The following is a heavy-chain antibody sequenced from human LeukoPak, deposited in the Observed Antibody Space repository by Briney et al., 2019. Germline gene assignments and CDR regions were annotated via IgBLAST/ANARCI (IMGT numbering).Heavy chain of an antibody. D-gene: IGHD3-3*01. CDR1: GGSFSGYY. J-gene: IGHJ5*02. CDR2: INHSGST. CDR3: ANHREPNYDFWSGTEDWFDP. Sequence: PSETLSLTCAVYGGSFSGYYWSWVRQPPGKGLEWIGEINHSGSTNYNPSLKSRVTISVDTSKNQFSLKLSSVTAADTAVYYCANHREPNYDFWSGTEDWFDPWGQGTLVTVSS. V-gene: IGHV4-34*01.